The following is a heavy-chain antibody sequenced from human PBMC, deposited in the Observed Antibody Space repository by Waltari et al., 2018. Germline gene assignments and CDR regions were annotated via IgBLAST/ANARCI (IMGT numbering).Heavy chain of an antibody. V-gene: IGHV3-9*01. J-gene: IGHJ3*02. CDR2: ISWNSGSI. D-gene: IGHD1-26*01. CDR3: AKGSGSYFGDAFDI. Sequence: EVQLVESGGGLVQPGRSLRLSCASSGFTFDDYAMHWVRQAPGKGLEWVSGISWNSGSIGYADSVKGRFTISRDNAKNSLYLQMNSLRAEDTALYYCAKGSGSYFGDAFDIWGQGTMVTVSS. CDR1: GFTFDDYA.